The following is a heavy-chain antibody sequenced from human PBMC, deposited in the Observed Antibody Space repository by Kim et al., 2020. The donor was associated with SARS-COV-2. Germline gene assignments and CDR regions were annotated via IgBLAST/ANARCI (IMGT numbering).Heavy chain of an antibody. D-gene: IGHD2-2*02. Sequence: YYPDSVKGRFTISRENAKNSFYLQMSSLRAEDTAVYYCARKSHTGNWYFDLWGRGTLVTVSS. CDR3: ARKSHTGNWYFDL. V-gene: IGHV3-13*01. J-gene: IGHJ2*01.